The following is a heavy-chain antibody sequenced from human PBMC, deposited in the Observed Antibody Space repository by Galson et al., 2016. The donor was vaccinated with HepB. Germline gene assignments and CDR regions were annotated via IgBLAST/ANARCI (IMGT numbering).Heavy chain of an antibody. D-gene: IGHD1-26*01. CDR2: MSGSGSTI. CDR3: ARDLDPTIVGALGY. CDR1: GFTFRNYE. Sequence: SLRLSCAASGFTFRNYEMHWVRQAPGKGLEWISYMSGSGSTILYADSVQGRFTISRDNAKNSLFLQMNSLRVEDTATYYCARDLDPTIVGALGYWGQGALVTVSS. V-gene: IGHV3-48*03. J-gene: IGHJ4*02.